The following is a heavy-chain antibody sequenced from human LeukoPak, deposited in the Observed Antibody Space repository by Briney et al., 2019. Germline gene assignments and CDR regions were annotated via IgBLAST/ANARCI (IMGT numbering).Heavy chain of an antibody. Sequence: GGSLRLSCAASGFIFSNYWMNWVRQAPGKGLEWVTNIKQDGNEKYYVDSVKGRFTISRDNAKSSLYLQMNSLRAEDTAVYYCARDPRRYGDYDWFDPWGQGTLVTVSS. CDR2: IKQDGNEK. D-gene: IGHD4-17*01. CDR3: ARDPRRYGDYDWFDP. CDR1: GFIFSNYW. J-gene: IGHJ5*02. V-gene: IGHV3-7*01.